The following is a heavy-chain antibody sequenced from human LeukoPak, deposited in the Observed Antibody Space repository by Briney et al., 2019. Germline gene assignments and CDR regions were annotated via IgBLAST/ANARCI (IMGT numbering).Heavy chain of an antibody. J-gene: IGHJ3*02. Sequence: GGSLRLSCVASGFCFNYDRMSWVREAPGKGLEWVCRIKSKTDGGTADYVAPVKGRFTLSRDDSKNTLYLQMNSLKTEDTGVYYCTRERYCSSTTCPSAFEIWGQGTMVTVSS. D-gene: IGHD2-2*01. CDR1: GFCFNYDR. V-gene: IGHV3-15*01. CDR3: TRERYCSSTTCPSAFEI. CDR2: IKSKTDGGTA.